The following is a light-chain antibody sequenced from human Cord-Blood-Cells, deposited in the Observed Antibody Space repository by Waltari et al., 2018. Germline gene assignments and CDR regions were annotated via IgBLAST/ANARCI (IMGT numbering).Light chain of an antibody. V-gene: IGLV7-43*01. J-gene: IGLJ3*02. CDR2: ITS. Sequence: QTVVTQEPSLTVSPGGIVTPTCASRTGAVTRGYYPNWCQQKPGQAPRALIYITSKKHSWTPARFSGSLLGGKAALTLSGVQPEDEAEYYCLLYYGGAQLVFGGGTKLTVL. CDR1: TGAVTRGYY. CDR3: LLYYGGAQLV.